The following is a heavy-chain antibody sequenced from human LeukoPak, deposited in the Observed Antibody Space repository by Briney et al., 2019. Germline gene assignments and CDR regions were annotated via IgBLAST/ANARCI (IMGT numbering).Heavy chain of an antibody. CDR3: ARVKDGDSYFDY. V-gene: IGHV3-21*01. J-gene: IGHJ4*02. CDR2: ISSSSSYI. D-gene: IGHD4-17*01. Sequence: GGSLRLSCAASGFTISSYSMNWVRQAPGKGLEWVSSISSSSSYIYYADSVKGRFTISRDNAKNSLYLQMNSLRAEDTAVYYCARVKDGDSYFDYWGQGTLVTVSS. CDR1: GFTISSYS.